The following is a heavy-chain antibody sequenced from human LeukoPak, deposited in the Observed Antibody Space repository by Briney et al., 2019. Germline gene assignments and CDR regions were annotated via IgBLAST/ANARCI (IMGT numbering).Heavy chain of an antibody. CDR3: AKCGGQGDSCYPYGMDV. V-gene: IGHV3-30*18. CDR1: GFIFSSHA. CDR2: ISYAGNYN. D-gene: IGHD2-15*01. J-gene: IGHJ6*02. Sequence: GGSLRLSCAASGFIFSSHAMHWVRQAPGKGLEWVAAISYAGNYNYCADAVKGRYTISRDNSKNTLYLQMNSLRVEDTAVYYCAKCGGQGDSCYPYGMDVWGQGTTVIVSS.